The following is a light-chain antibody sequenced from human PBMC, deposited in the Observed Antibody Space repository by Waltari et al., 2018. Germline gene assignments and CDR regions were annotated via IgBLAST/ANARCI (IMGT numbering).Light chain of an antibody. CDR1: QNLPYSDGNTY. CDR2: QFS. Sequence: DVVLTQSPVSLPVILGQRPSISCSSSQNLPYSDGNTYLNWFHQRPGQSPRRIIYQFSCRDSEVPDRFSGSVSGTDCTLTISRAEAEDVSAYFCMAMTHLPPSRTLGAGTTVEIK. J-gene: IGKJ4*01. V-gene: IGKV2-30*01. CDR3: MAMTHLPPSRT.